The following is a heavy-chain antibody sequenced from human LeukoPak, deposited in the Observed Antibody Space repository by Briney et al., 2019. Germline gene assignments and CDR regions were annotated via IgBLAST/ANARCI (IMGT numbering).Heavy chain of an antibody. D-gene: IGHD3-3*01. CDR2: INPDGTKT. J-gene: IGHJ4*02. V-gene: IGHV3-7*01. CDR1: GFTFTRFW. CDR3: ATAPASVDSS. Sequence: GGSLRLSCAASGFTFTRFWLTWVRQSPGKGLEWVANINPDGTKTTYVDSVEGRFAISRDNAKNSVFLLMTSLRAEDTAMYYCATAPASVDSSGGQGTLVAVS.